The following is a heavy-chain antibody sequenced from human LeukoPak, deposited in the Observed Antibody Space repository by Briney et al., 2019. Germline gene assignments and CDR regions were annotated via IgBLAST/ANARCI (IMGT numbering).Heavy chain of an antibody. D-gene: IGHD2-2*01. CDR3: AKDSDCSSTSCYLTGAFDI. J-gene: IGHJ3*02. CDR1: GFTFSSYG. Sequence: PGESLRLSCAAPGFTFSSYGMHWVRQAPGKGLEWVAFIRYDGSNKYYADSVKGRFTISRDNSKNTLYLQMNSLRAEDTAVYYCAKDSDCSSTSCYLTGAFDIWGQGTMVTVSS. V-gene: IGHV3-30*02. CDR2: IRYDGSNK.